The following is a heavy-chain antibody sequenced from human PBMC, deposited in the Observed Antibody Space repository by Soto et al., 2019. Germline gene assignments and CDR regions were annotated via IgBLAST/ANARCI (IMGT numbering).Heavy chain of an antibody. D-gene: IGHD3-3*01. CDR3: AKLKGGLGRFYGMDA. CDR1: GFSFRNYG. V-gene: IGHV3-23*04. J-gene: IGHJ6*02. Sequence: DEQLVESGGGSLQPGGSLRLSCAASGFSFRNYGMTWVRQSPGKGLEWVSLISSGGGSTDYADSVKGRFTISGDNSQNMLFLQMTGLRGDDTALYYCAKLKGGLGRFYGMDAWGQGTMVIVSS. CDR2: ISSGGGST.